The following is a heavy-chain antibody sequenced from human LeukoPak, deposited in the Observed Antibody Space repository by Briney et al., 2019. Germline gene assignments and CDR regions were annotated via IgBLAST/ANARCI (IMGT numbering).Heavy chain of an antibody. CDR3: ARGYSSSNAEYYFDY. J-gene: IGHJ4*02. CDR1: GGSISSGGYY. Sequence: SETLSLTCTVSGGSISSGGYYWSWIRQPPGKGLEWIGYIYHSGSTYYNPSLKSRVTISVDRSKNQFSLKLSSVTAADTAVYYCARGYSSSNAEYYFDYWGQGTLVTVSS. CDR2: IYHSGST. D-gene: IGHD6-13*01. V-gene: IGHV4-30-2*01.